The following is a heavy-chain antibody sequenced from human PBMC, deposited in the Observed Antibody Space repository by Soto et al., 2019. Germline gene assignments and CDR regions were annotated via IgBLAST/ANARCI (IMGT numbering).Heavy chain of an antibody. CDR1: GFTSSSYA. CDR2: ISGSGGST. J-gene: IGHJ4*02. Sequence: GGSLRLSCAASGFTSSSYAMSWVRQAPGKGLEWVSAISGSGGSTYYADSVKGRFTISRDNSKNTLYLQMNSLRAEDTAVYYCAKDEGPVIVVARIDYWGQGSLVTVS. V-gene: IGHV3-23*01. D-gene: IGHD3-22*01. CDR3: AKDEGPVIVVARIDY.